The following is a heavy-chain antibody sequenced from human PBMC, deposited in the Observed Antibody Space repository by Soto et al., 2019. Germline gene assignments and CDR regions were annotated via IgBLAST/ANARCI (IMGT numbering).Heavy chain of an antibody. V-gene: IGHV1-69*01. CDR2: IIPIFGTA. Sequence: VQLVQSGAEVKKPGSSVKLSCKASGGTFNRYTISWVRQAPGQGIEWMGGIIPIFGTANYAQKFQGRVAIIADESTSAAYMELRSLRSEDTAVYYCPLWGFRDGYNSKYNYSGMDVWGQGTTVTVSS. D-gene: IGHD1-1*01. CDR3: PLWGFRDGYNSKYNYSGMDV. CDR1: GGTFNRYT. J-gene: IGHJ6*02.